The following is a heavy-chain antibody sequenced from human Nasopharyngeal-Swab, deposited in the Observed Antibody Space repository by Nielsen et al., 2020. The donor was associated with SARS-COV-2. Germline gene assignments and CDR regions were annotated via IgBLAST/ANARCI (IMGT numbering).Heavy chain of an antibody. V-gene: IGHV3-21*01. D-gene: IGHD2-15*01. CDR2: ISSSSSYI. J-gene: IGHJ4*02. CDR3: ARDVGGRDNY. Sequence: GESLKISCAASGFTFSSFGMHWVRQAPGKGLEWVSSISSSSSYIYYADSVKGRFTISRDNAKNTLYLQMNSLRAEDTAVYYCARDVGGRDNYWGQGALVTVSS. CDR1: GFTFSSFG.